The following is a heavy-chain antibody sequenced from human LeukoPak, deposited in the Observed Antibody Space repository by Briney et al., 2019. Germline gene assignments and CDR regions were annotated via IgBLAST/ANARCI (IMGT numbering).Heavy chain of an antibody. CDR1: GFTFSDYW. CDR2: MNEDGSRK. J-gene: IGHJ4*02. Sequence: PGGSLRLSCAASGFTFSDYWMSWVRQAPGKGPERVAHMNEDGSRKYFADSVGGRFSISRDNTENSLYLHMSSLRVEDTAVYYCARTVAGHPHDYFDSWGQGTLVTVSS. V-gene: IGHV3-7*01. D-gene: IGHD6-19*01. CDR3: ARTVAGHPHDYFDS.